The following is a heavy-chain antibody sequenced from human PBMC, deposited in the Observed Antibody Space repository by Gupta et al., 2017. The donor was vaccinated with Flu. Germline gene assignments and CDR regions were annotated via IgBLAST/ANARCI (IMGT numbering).Heavy chain of an antibody. D-gene: IGHD1-26*01. V-gene: IGHV4-34*01. CDR3: ARVALVGAGSNWFDP. J-gene: IGHJ5*02. CDR2: INHSGRT. Sequence: RQPTGKGLEWIGEINHSGRTNYTPSLKSRVTISIDTSKNQVSLKLRSLNAADTAVYYCARVALVGAGSNWFDPWGQGTLVTVSS.